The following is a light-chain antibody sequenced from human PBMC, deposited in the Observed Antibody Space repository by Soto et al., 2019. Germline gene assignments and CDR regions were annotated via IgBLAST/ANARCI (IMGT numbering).Light chain of an antibody. CDR2: DAS. V-gene: IGKV3-11*01. J-gene: IGKJ5*01. Sequence: EIVLTQSPATLSLSPGERATLSCRASQSVSSYLAWYQQKPGQAPRLLIYDASNRATGIPARFSGSGSGTDFTLTISSLEPEDFAVYYCQQRSNWPSITFGQGTRRRL. CDR1: QSVSSY. CDR3: QQRSNWPSIT.